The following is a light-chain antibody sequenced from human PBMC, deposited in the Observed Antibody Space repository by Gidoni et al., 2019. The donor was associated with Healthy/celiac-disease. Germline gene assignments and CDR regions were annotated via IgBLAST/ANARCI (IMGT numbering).Light chain of an antibody. Sequence: AIRMSQSPSSFSASTGDRVTITCRASQGITSYLAWYQQKPGKAPKLLIYAASTLQSGVPSRFSGSGSETDFTLTISCLQSEDFATYYCQQYYSYPLTFGGGTKVEIK. V-gene: IGKV1-8*01. CDR3: QQYYSYPLT. J-gene: IGKJ4*01. CDR2: AAS. CDR1: QGITSY.